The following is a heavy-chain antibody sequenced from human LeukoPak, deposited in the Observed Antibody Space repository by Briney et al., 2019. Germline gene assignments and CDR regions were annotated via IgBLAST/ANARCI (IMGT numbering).Heavy chain of an antibody. CDR1: GGSFSGYY. J-gene: IGHJ4*02. D-gene: IGHD3-9*01. Sequence: ASETLSLTCAVYGGSFSGYYWSWIRQPPGKGLEGIGEINHSGSTNYNPSLKSRVTISVDTSKNQFSLKLSSVTAADTAVYYCARGFHPGGAPHLTGYDNWGQGTLVTVSS. CDR3: ARGFHPGGAPHLTGYDN. V-gene: IGHV4-34*01. CDR2: INHSGST.